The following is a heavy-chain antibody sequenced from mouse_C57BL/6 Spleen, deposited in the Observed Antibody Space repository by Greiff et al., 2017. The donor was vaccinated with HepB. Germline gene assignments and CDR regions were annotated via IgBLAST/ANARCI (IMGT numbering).Heavy chain of an antibody. J-gene: IGHJ3*01. CDR2: IRNKANGYTT. CDR3: ARYGPGFAY. V-gene: IGHV7-3*01. CDR1: GFTFTDYY. Sequence: EVKLVESGGGLVQPGGSLSLSCAASGFTFTDYYISWVRQPPGKALEWLGFIRNKANGYTTEYSASVKGRFTISRDNSQSILYLQMNALRAEDSATYYCARYGPGFAYWGQGTLVTVSA.